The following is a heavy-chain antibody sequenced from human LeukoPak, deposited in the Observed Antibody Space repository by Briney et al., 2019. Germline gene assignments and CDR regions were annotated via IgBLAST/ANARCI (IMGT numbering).Heavy chain of an antibody. V-gene: IGHV3-30*02. CDR2: IRYDGSNK. J-gene: IGHJ4*02. D-gene: IGHD4-17*01. CDR3: AKAGAYGDALDY. CDR1: GFTFSSYG. Sequence: GGSRRLSCAASGFTFSSYGMHWVRQAPGKGLEWVAFIRYDGSNKYYADSVKGRFTISRDNSKNTLYLQMNSPRAEDTAVYYCAKAGAYGDALDYWGQGTLVTVSS.